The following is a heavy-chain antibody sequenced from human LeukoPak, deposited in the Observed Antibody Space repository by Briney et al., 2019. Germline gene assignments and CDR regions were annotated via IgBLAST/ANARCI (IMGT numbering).Heavy chain of an antibody. CDR1: GFTFSSYW. D-gene: IGHD6-19*01. Sequence: PGGSLRLSCAASGFTFSSYWMNWVRQAPGKGLEWVANIKQDGSERFYVDSVRGRFTTSRDNAKNSLYLQMNSLRAEDTAIYYCARAYSSGWFQAGYWGQGTLVTVSS. V-gene: IGHV3-7*04. J-gene: IGHJ4*02. CDR2: IKQDGSER. CDR3: ARAYSSGWFQAGY.